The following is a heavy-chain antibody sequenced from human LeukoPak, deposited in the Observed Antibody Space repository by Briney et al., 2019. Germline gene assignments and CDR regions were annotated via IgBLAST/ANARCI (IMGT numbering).Heavy chain of an antibody. CDR1: GGSFSRYY. J-gene: IGHJ4*02. CDR3: ARYRGIDY. CDR2: INHSGST. Sequence: PSETLSLTCAVYGGSFSRYYWSWIRQPPGKGLEWIGEINHSGSTNYNPSLKSRVTISVDTSKNQFSLKLRSVTAADTAVYYCARYRGIDYWGQGTLVTVSS. D-gene: IGHD3-10*01. V-gene: IGHV4-34*01.